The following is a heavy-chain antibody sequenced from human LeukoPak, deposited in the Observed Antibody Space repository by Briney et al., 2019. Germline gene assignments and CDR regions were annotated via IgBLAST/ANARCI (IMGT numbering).Heavy chain of an antibody. CDR1: GYTFTSYD. V-gene: IGHV1-8*01. Sequence: ASVKVSCKASGYTFTSYDINWVRQTSGQGLEWMGWMNPNSGHTGYAQKFQGRITMTRNTSIRTAYMELTRLRSEDTAVYFCARGRGYLSSNLDSWGQGTLVTVSS. D-gene: IGHD5-18*01. J-gene: IGHJ4*02. CDR2: MNPNSGHT. CDR3: ARGRGYLSSNLDS.